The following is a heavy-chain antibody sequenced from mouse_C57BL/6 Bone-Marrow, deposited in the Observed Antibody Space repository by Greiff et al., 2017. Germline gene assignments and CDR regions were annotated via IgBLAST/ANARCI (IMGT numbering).Heavy chain of an antibody. CDR2: INPSSGYT. J-gene: IGHJ4*01. CDR3: AVITTVVASSVSDYAMDY. Sequence: VQLQQSGAELARPGASVKMSCKASGYTFTSYTMHWVKQRPGQGLEWIGYINPSSGYTKYNQKFKDKATLTADKSSSTAYMQLSSLTSEDSAVYYCAVITTVVASSVSDYAMDYWGQGTSVTVAS. D-gene: IGHD1-1*01. V-gene: IGHV1-4*01. CDR1: GYTFTSYT.